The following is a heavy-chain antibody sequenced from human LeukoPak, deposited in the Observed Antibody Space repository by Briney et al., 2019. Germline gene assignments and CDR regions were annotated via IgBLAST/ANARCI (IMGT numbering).Heavy chain of an antibody. CDR1: GGSFSGYY. V-gene: IGHV4-34*01. CDR2: INHSGST. J-gene: IGHJ6*02. Sequence: PSETLSLTCAVYGGSFSGYYWSWIRQPPGKGLKWIGEINHSGSTNYNPSLKSRVTISVDTSKNQFSLKLSSVTAADTAVYYCAGYLLWFGPLPGDYHYGMDVWGQGTTVTVSS. D-gene: IGHD3-10*01. CDR3: AGYLLWFGPLPGDYHYGMDV.